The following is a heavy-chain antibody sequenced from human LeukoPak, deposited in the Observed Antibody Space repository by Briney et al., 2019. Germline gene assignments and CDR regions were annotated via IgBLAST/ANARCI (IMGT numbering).Heavy chain of an antibody. Sequence: SVKLSCKASGFIFSRSAVQWVRQARGQRLEWIGWIVVGSGKTNYAQKFQERVTMTRDMSTGTAYMELSSLRSEDTAVYYCAAGNYYDSSGYYPYAFDIWGQGTMVTVSS. J-gene: IGHJ3*02. CDR2: IVVGSGKT. D-gene: IGHD3-22*01. V-gene: IGHV1-58*01. CDR3: AAGNYYDSSGYYPYAFDI. CDR1: GFIFSRSA.